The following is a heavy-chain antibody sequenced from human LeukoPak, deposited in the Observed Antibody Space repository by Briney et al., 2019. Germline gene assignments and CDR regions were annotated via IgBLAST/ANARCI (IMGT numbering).Heavy chain of an antibody. V-gene: IGHV3-21*01. CDR1: GFTFSSYS. J-gene: IGHJ4*02. D-gene: IGHD6-19*01. CDR2: ISSSSSYI. CDR3: ARVSYSSGWYKVDY. Sequence: GGSLRLSCAASGFTFSSYSMNWVRQAPGKGLEWVSSISSSSSYIYYADSVKGRFTISRDNAKNSLYLQMNSLGAEDTAVYYCARVSYSSGWYKVDYWGQGTLVTVSS.